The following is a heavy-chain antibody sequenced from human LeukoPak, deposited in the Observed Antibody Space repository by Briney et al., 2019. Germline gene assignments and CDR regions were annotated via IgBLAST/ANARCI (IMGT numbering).Heavy chain of an antibody. CDR3: ARDPGGVYSSGWYEVDY. D-gene: IGHD6-19*01. V-gene: IGHV1-2*06. J-gene: IGHJ4*02. Sequence: ASVKVSCKASGYTFTCYYMHWVRQAPGQGLEWMGRINPNSGGTNYAQKFQGRVTMTRDTSISTAYMELSRLRSDDTAVYYCARDPGGVYSSGWYEVDYWGQGTLVTVSS. CDR2: INPNSGGT. CDR1: GYTFTCYY.